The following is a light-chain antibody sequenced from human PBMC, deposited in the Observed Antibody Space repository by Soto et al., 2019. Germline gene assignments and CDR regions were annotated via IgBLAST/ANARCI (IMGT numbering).Light chain of an antibody. Sequence: QSALTQSASVSGSPGQSITISCTGTSSDVGGYNYVSWYQQHPGKVPKLMIYEVSNRPSGVSNRFSGSKSGNTASLTISGLQAEDEADYYCSSYTSSTTYVFGTGTKLTVL. CDR2: EVS. CDR1: SSDVGGYNY. V-gene: IGLV2-14*01. J-gene: IGLJ1*01. CDR3: SSYTSSTTYV.